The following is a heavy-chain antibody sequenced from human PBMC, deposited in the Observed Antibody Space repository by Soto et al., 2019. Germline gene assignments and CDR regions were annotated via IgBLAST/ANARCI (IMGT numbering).Heavy chain of an antibody. J-gene: IGHJ4*02. V-gene: IGHV3-21*01. D-gene: IGHD6-13*01. CDR2: ISSSSSYI. CDR1: GFTFSSYS. Sequence: VQLVESGGGLVKPGGSLRLSCAASGFTFSSYSMNWVRQAPGKGLEWVSAISSSSSYIYYADSVKGRFTISRDNAKNSLYLQMNSLRAEDTAVYYCARDAPYSSSWYYFDYWGQGTLVTVSS. CDR3: ARDAPYSSSWYYFDY.